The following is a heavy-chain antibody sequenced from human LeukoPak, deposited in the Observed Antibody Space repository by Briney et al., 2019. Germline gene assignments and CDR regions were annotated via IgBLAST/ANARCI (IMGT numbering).Heavy chain of an antibody. V-gene: IGHV3-30-3*01. CDR1: GFTFSSYA. D-gene: IGHD2-21*01. CDR3: ARDANPHIVVVIAIYY. Sequence: GGSLCLSCAASGFTFSSYAMHWVRQGQGKGLEWVAVISYDGSNNYYADSVKGRFTISRDNSKNTRYLQMNSLRAEDTAVYYCARDANPHIVVVIAIYYWGQGTLVTVSS. J-gene: IGHJ4*02. CDR2: ISYDGSNN.